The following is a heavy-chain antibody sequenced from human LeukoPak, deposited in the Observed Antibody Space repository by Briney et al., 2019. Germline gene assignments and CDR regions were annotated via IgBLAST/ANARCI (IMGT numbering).Heavy chain of an antibody. CDR1: GGSISSYY. V-gene: IGHV4-4*07. Sequence: SETLSLTCTVSGGSISSYYWSWIRQPAGKGLEWIGRIYTSGSTNYNPSLKSRVPMSVDTSKNQFSLKLSSVTAADTAVYYCARDTEPYYYDSSGYSLPYYFDYWGQGTLVTVSS. J-gene: IGHJ4*02. CDR2: IYTSGST. CDR3: ARDTEPYYYDSSGYSLPYYFDY. D-gene: IGHD3-22*01.